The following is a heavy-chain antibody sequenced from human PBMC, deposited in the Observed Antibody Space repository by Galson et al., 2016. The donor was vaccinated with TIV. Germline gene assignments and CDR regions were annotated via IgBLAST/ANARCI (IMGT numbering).Heavy chain of an antibody. CDR2: INPNSGGT. CDR1: GYTFTGYF. J-gene: IGHJ1*01. Sequence: SVKVSCKASGYTFTGYFIHWVRQAPGQGLEWMGWINPNSGGTNYAQKFQGRVTMTRDTSISTAYIELSRLRSDDTAVYYCARTRSGRGWVGGFQHWGQGTLVTVSS. D-gene: IGHD6-19*01. CDR3: ARTRSGRGWVGGFQH. V-gene: IGHV1-2*02.